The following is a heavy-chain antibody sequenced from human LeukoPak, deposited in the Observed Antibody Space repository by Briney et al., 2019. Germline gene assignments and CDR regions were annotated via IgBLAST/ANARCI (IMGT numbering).Heavy chain of an antibody. CDR1: GDSISSYY. J-gene: IGHJ3*01. V-gene: IGHV4-59*01. D-gene: IGHD6-19*01. Sequence: PSETLSLTCTVPGDSISSYYWSWIRQPPGKGLEWIGYIYYSGITNYNPSLKSRVTISVDTSKNQFSLKLSSVTAADTAVYYCARAKQWLVQDVWGQGTMVTVSS. CDR3: ARAKQWLVQDV. CDR2: IYYSGIT.